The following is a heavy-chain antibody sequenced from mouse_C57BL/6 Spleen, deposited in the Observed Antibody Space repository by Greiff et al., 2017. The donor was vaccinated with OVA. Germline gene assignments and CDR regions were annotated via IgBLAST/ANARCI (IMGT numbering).Heavy chain of an antibody. CDR2: IWSGGST. Sequence: VQLVESGPGLVQPSQSLSITCTVSGFSLTSYGVHWVRQSPGKGLEWLGVIWSGGSTDYNAAFISRLSISKDNSKSQVFFKMNSLQADDTAIYYCARHYYGSSYGYFDYWGQGTTLTVSS. CDR1: GFSLTSYG. CDR3: ARHYYGSSYGYFDY. V-gene: IGHV2-2*01. J-gene: IGHJ2*01. D-gene: IGHD1-1*01.